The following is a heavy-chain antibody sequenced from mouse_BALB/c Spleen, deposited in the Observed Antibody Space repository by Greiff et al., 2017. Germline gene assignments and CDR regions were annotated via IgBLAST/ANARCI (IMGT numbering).Heavy chain of an antibody. V-gene: IGHV1-5*01. Sequence: VQLQQSGAGLARPGGSGEKSCKASGYTFTSYWMHWVKKRPGQGLEWIGAIYPGNSDTSYNQKFKGKAKLTAVTSTSTAYMELSSLTNEDSAVYYCTIYDYLAYWGQGTLVTVSA. CDR2: IYPGNSDT. J-gene: IGHJ3*01. D-gene: IGHD2-4*01. CDR3: TIYDYLAY. CDR1: GYTFTSYW.